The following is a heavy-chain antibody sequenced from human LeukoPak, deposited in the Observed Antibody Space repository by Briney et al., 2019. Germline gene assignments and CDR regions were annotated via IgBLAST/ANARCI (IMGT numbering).Heavy chain of an antibody. J-gene: IGHJ4*02. CDR2: ISSGGTT. D-gene: IGHD6-19*01. CDR3: ARVRSDNNGWYNIDY. CDR1: GFTVSDNY. V-gene: IGHV3-53*01. Sequence: GGSLRLSCAASGFTVSDNYMTWVRQAPGKGLEWVSLISSGGTTYSADSVKGRFTISRDNSKNTLYLQMNSLRGEDTAVYYCARVRSDNNGWYNIDYWGQGALITVST.